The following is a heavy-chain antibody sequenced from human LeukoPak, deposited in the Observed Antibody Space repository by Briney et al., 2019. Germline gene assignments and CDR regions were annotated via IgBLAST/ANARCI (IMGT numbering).Heavy chain of an antibody. CDR2: ISGSGGST. CDR1: GFTFSSYA. Sequence: PGGSLRLSCAASGFTFSSYAMSWVRQAPGKGLEWVSAISGSGGSTSYADSVKGRFTLSRDNSKDTLYLQMNSLRAEDTAVYYCARHKSGYLDYWGQGTLVTVSS. CDR3: ARHKSGYLDY. V-gene: IGHV3-23*01. J-gene: IGHJ4*02. D-gene: IGHD3-10*01.